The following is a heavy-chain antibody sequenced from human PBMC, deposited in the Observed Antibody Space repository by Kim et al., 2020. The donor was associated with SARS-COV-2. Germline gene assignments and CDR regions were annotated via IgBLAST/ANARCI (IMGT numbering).Heavy chain of an antibody. V-gene: IGHV3-30*04. J-gene: IGHJ4*02. CDR3: AREEDSSTSCQCFDY. D-gene: IGHD2-2*01. CDR1: GFTFSSYA. CDR2: ISYGGSNR. Sequence: GGSLRLSCAASGFTFSSYAMHWVRQAPGKGLEWVAVISYGGSNRYYADSVKGRFTISRDNSKNTQYLQMDSLRAEDTAVYYCAREEDSSTSCQCFDYWGQGTLVTVSS.